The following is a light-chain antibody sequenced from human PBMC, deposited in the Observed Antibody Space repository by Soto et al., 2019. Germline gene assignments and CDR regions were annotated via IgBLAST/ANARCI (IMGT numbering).Light chain of an antibody. CDR1: SSDVGGYNY. CDR3: RSYAGNNNFV. J-gene: IGLJ1*01. CDR2: EVS. Sequence: QSVLTQPPSASGSPGQSVTISCTGTSSDVGGYNYVSWYQQHPGKVPKLMIYEVSKRPSGVPDRFSGSKSVNTASLTVSRLQAEDEADYYLRSYAGNNNFVFGTGTKLTVL. V-gene: IGLV2-8*01.